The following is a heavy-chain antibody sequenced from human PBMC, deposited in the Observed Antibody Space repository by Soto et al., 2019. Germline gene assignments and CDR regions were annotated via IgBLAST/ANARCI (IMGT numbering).Heavy chain of an antibody. V-gene: IGHV4-59*01. J-gene: IGHJ4*02. CDR3: ARDPDYDY. D-gene: IGHD4-17*01. Sequence: SETLSLTCTVSGGSISSYYWSWIRQPPGKGLEWIGYIYYSGSTNYNPSLKSRVTISVDTSKNQFSLKLSSVTAADTAVYYCARDPDYDYWGQGTLVTVSS. CDR2: IYYSGST. CDR1: GGSISSYY.